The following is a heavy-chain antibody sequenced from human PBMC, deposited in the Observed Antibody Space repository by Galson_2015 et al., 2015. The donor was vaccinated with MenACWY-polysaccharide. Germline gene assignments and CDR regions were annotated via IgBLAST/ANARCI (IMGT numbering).Heavy chain of an antibody. CDR1: GGTFSSYA. V-gene: IGHV1-69*01. D-gene: IGHD5-18*01. CDR2: IIPIFGTA. J-gene: IGHJ2*01. CDR3: ATNSYGYQYPFWYFDL. Sequence: SCKASGGTFSSYAISWVRQAPEQGLEWMGGIIPIFGTANYVQKFQGRVTITADESTSTAYMELSSLRSEDTAVYYCATNSYGYQYPFWYFDLWGRGTLVTVSS.